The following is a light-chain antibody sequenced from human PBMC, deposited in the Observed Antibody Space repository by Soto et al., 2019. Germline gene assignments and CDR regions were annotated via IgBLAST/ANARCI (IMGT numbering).Light chain of an antibody. CDR1: SSDVSAYDY. J-gene: IGLJ3*02. CDR3: SSYTSSSTWV. CDR2: DLN. Sequence: QSALTQPRSVSGSPGQSVTISCTGTSSDVSAYDYVSWYQHRPGKPPKLMIYDLNKRPSGVPDRFSGSKSGNTASLTISGLQAEDEAAYYCSSYTSSSTWVFGGGTQLTVL. V-gene: IGLV2-11*01.